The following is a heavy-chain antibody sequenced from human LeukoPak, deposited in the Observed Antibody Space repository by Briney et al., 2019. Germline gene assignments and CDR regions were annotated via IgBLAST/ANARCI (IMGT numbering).Heavy chain of an antibody. D-gene: IGHD3-16*01. J-gene: IGHJ6*02. V-gene: IGHV1-69*01. CDR3: ARGPPPYTEGDLFYYYGLDV. CDR2: IVPILSTT. CDR1: GGSFSNYA. Sequence: SVKVSCKASGGSFSNYAISWVRQAPGQGLEWMGGIVPILSTTNYARKFQGRVTMTAGESTSTAYMELSSLRSDDAAVYYCARGPPPYTEGDLFYYYGLDVWGQGTTVTVSS.